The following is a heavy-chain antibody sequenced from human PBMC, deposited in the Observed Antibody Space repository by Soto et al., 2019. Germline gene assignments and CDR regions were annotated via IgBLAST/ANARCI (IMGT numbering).Heavy chain of an antibody. CDR3: AKNGQRTYYYSGMDV. D-gene: IGHD2-8*01. Sequence: QGQLVQSGPEVKKPGASVKVSCKASGYTFTRYGISWVRQAPGQGLEWMGWISGYNGDTNYAQKVQGRVTMTIYTSTSTAYMELRSLTSDATAIYSCAKNGQRTYYYSGMDVWGQGTTVTVSS. V-gene: IGHV1-18*01. CDR1: GYTFTRYG. J-gene: IGHJ6*02. CDR2: ISGYNGDT.